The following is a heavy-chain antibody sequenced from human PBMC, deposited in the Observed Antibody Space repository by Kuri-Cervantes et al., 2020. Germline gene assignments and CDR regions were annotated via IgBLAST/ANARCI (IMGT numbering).Heavy chain of an antibody. V-gene: IGHV4-34*01. Sequence: GSLRLSCAVYGGSFSDYYWSWIRQPPGKGLEWIGEINHSGSTNYNPSLKSRVTISVDTSKNQFSLKLSSVTAADTAVYYCARDLSQWGDGWFDPWGQGTLVTVSS. CDR2: INHSGST. CDR1: GGSFSDYY. CDR3: ARDLSQWGDGWFDP. D-gene: IGHD5-24*01. J-gene: IGHJ5*02.